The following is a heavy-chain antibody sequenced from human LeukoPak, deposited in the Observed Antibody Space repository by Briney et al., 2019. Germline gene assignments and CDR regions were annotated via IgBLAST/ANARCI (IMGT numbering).Heavy chain of an antibody. J-gene: IGHJ4*02. CDR1: GFTFTNYW. Sequence: GGSLRLSCAASGFTFTNYWMSWVRQAPRKGLEWVANIKQDGSEKYYVDSVKGRFTISRDNAKNSLYLQMSSLRAKDTAVYYCARGRGQDVDIVATTNPLDYWGQGTLVTVSS. CDR3: ARGRGQDVDIVATTNPLDY. D-gene: IGHD5-12*01. V-gene: IGHV3-7*04. CDR2: IKQDGSEK.